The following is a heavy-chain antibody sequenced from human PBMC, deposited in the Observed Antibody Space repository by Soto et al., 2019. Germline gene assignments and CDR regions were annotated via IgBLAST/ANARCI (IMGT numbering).Heavy chain of an antibody. J-gene: IGHJ3*01. CDR2: IIPMVTVT. D-gene: IGHD2-2*01. CDR1: GGTFNTYT. CDR3: SIGSWSAETFDV. Sequence: QVHLIQSGAEVKKPGSSVKVSCKAAGGTFNTYTLIWVRQAPGHGLEWMGRIIPMVTVTNSAQKFQGRLTLTADKSTGTAFMELTSLRSDDTAVYYWSIGSWSAETFDVWGQGTMVTVSS. V-gene: IGHV1-69*02.